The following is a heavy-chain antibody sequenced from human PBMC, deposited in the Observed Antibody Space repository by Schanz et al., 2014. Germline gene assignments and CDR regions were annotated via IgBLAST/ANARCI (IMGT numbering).Heavy chain of an antibody. V-gene: IGHV3-15*01. CDR2: IKSRIDGGTT. J-gene: IGHJ4*02. Sequence: EVQLVESGGGLVQPGGSLRLSCAASGFTFSNAWMNWVRQGPGNRLEWVAHIKSRIDGGTTEYAAPVKDRFTITSEDSKHTVYLQLDSLKTEDTALYYCSTTQDSIKFATLDYWGQGTLVTVSS. CDR3: STTQDSIKFATLDY. D-gene: IGHD2-15*01. CDR1: GFTFSNAW.